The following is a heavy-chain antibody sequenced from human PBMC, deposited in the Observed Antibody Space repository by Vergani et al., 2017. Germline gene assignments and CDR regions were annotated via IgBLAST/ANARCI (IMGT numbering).Heavy chain of an antibody. CDR2: ISGTSISI. Sequence: EVQLVESGGGVVRPGGSLRLSCAASGFTFDDYGMSWVRQAPGKGLEWVSSISGTSISIDYADSVKGRFTISRDNAKNSLYLQMNSLRVEDTAVYYCTRGGSFPDYWGQGSLVTVSS. CDR3: TRGGSFPDY. V-gene: IGHV3-21*01. J-gene: IGHJ4*02. CDR1: GFTFDDYG. D-gene: IGHD1-26*01.